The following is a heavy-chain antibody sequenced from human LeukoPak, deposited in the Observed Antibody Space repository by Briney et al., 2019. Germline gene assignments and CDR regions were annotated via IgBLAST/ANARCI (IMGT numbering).Heavy chain of an antibody. J-gene: IGHJ5*02. V-gene: IGHV1-8*01. Sequence: ASVKVSCKASGYGFNSYDMKWVRQAPGQGPEWMAWMNPKTNRRGFAQKFQGRITLTSDSSISTAYMELSSLRSDDTAVYYCLRGAYPSPWGQGTLVTVSS. CDR3: LRGAYPSP. CDR1: GYGFNSYD. CDR2: MNPKTNRR.